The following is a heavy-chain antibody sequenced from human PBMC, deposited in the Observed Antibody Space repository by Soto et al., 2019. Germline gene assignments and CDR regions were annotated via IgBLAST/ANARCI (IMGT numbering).Heavy chain of an antibody. Sequence: HEHLVQSGAEVKRPGASLKVSCKASGYSFTGYYIHWVRQAPGQGLEWMGWINPASGATNYGQNFQGRVTLTSDTSISTPCMNLTSLTSDDTAVYYCARGDYGTVGCAFPYFDLWGQGTLVIVSS. D-gene: IGHD3-10*01. CDR2: INPASGAT. CDR3: ARGDYGTVGCAFPYFDL. V-gene: IGHV1-2*02. J-gene: IGHJ4*02. CDR1: GYSFTGYY.